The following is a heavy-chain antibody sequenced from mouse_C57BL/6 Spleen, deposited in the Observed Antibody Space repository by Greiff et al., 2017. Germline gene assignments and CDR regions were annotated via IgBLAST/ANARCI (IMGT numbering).Heavy chain of an antibody. V-gene: IGHV1-15*01. J-gene: IGHJ2*01. CDR1: GYTFTDYE. CDR3: TRVHDYDDGAGYYFDY. D-gene: IGHD2-4*01. CDR2: IDPETGGT. Sequence: QVQLQQSGAELVRPGASVTLSCKASGYTFTDYEMHWVKQTPVHGLEWIGAIDPETGGTAYNQKFKGKAILTADKSSSTAYMELRSLTSADSAVYYCTRVHDYDDGAGYYFDYWGQGTTLTVSS.